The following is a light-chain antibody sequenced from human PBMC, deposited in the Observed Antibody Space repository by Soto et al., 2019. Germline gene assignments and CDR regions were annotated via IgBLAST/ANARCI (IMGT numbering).Light chain of an antibody. V-gene: IGLV2-14*01. J-gene: IGLJ2*01. CDR3: SSYTSSSTLRV. CDR2: DVS. Sequence: QPALTQPASVSGSPGQSITISCTGTSSDVGGYNYVAWYQQHPGKAPKLMIYDVSNRPAGVSNRFSGSKSGNTASLTNSGLQAEDKADYYCSSYTSSSTLRVFGGGTQLTVL. CDR1: SSDVGGYNY.